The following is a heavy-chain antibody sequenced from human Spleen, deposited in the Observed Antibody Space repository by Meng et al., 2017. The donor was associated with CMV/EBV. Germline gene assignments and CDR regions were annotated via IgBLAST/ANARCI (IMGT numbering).Heavy chain of an antibody. J-gene: IGHJ5*02. Sequence: SETLSLTCTVSGGSISSNDHYWGWIRQPPGKGLEWIGSVYYSGSTYYNPSLQSRVTMSVDTSKNQFSLQLSSVTAADTAVYYCARGGGQYDFWSGYYTVWFDPWGQGTLVTVSS. D-gene: IGHD3-3*01. CDR2: VYYSGST. CDR1: GGSISSNDHY. V-gene: IGHV4-39*07. CDR3: ARGGGQYDFWSGYYTVWFDP.